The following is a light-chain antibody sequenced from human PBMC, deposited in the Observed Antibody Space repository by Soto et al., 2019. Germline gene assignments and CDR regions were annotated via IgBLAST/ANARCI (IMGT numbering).Light chain of an antibody. J-gene: IGKJ4*01. V-gene: IGKV1-39*01. Sequence: DIQMTQSPSSLSASVGDRVTITCRASQNINSYLNWYQQKVGKAPKLLINAASTLQSGVPLRFRGSGSGTDFTLTISSLQPEEFATYYRQESYNLHTFGGGTKVEIK. CDR3: QESYNLHT. CDR1: QNINSY. CDR2: AAS.